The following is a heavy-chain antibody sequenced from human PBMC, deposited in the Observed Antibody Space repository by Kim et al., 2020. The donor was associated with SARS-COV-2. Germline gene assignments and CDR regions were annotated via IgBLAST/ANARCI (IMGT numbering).Heavy chain of an antibody. D-gene: IGHD6-19*01. CDR2: INHSGST. CDR3: ARGSGPQAVAGAFDY. J-gene: IGHJ4*02. Sequence: SETLSLTCAVYGGSFSGYYWSWIRQPPGKGLEWIGEINHSGSTNYNPSLKSRVTISVDTSKNQFSLKLSSVTAADTAVYYCARGSGPQAVAGAFDYWGQGTLVTVSS. V-gene: IGHV4-34*01. CDR1: GGSFSGYY.